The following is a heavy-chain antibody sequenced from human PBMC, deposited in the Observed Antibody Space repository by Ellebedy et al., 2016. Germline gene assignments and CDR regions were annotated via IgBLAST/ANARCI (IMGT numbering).Heavy chain of an antibody. D-gene: IGHD6-13*01. J-gene: IGHJ4*02. CDR3: AKGLAAAGTLAFDY. V-gene: IGHV3-23*01. CDR2: ISGSSDNT. CDR1: GFTFSSYA. Sequence: GESLKISXAASGFTFSSYAMSWVRQAPGKGLEWVSAISGSSDNTYYADSVRGRFTISRENSKNTLYLQMDSLSADDTAIYYCAKGLAAAGTLAFDYWGQGTLVTVAS.